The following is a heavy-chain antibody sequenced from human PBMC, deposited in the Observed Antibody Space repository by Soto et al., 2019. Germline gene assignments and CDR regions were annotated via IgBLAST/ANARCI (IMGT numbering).Heavy chain of an antibody. CDR3: ARADDSEDGSGDYFVYNFDH. Sequence: SETLSLTCTVSGGSMSNYYWSWIRQPPGKGLEWIGYMYYTGSTNYNPSLKSRVTISVDTSENQFSLKLSSVTAADTAVYYCARADDSEDGSGDYFVYNFDHWGQGTLVTVSS. D-gene: IGHD3-22*01. CDR1: GGSMSNYY. V-gene: IGHV4-59*01. CDR2: MYYTGST. J-gene: IGHJ5*02.